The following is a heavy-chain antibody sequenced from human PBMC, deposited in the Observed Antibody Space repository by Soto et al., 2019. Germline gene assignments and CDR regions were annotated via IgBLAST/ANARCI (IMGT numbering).Heavy chain of an antibody. CDR2: INHSGST. CDR3: ARVRGGYDILTGHYKRGADGMDV. J-gene: IGHJ6*02. D-gene: IGHD3-9*01. Sequence: SETLSLTCAVYGGSFSGYYWSWIRQPPGKGLEWIGEINHSGSTNYNPSLKSRVTISVDTSKNQFSLKLSSVTAADTAVYYCARVRGGYDILTGHYKRGADGMDVWGQGTTVTVSS. CDR1: GGSFSGYY. V-gene: IGHV4-34*01.